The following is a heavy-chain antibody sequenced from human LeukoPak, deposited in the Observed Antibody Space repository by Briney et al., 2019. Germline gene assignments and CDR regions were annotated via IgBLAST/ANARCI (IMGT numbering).Heavy chain of an antibody. D-gene: IGHD2-2*01. Sequence: GGSLRLSCAASGFTFSSYAMSWVRQAPGKGLEWVSAISGSGGSTYYADSVKGRFTIFRDNSKNTLYLQMNSLRAEDTAVYYCAKRGDIVVVPAAIDYWGQGTLVTVSS. V-gene: IGHV3-23*01. J-gene: IGHJ4*02. CDR1: GFTFSSYA. CDR3: AKRGDIVVVPAAIDY. CDR2: ISGSGGST.